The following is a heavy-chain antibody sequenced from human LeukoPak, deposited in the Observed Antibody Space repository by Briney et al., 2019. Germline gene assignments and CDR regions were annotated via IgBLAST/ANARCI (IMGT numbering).Heavy chain of an antibody. CDR1: GFTFSSYG. V-gene: IGHV3-23*01. Sequence: GGSLRLSCAASGFTFSSYGMSWVRQAPGKGLEWVSAISGSGGSTYYADSVKGRFTISRDNSKNTLYLQMNSLRAEDTAVYYCAREVPSPVLRYFDWLYYFDYWGQGTLVTVSS. J-gene: IGHJ4*02. CDR2: ISGSGGST. CDR3: AREVPSPVLRYFDWLYYFDY. D-gene: IGHD3-9*01.